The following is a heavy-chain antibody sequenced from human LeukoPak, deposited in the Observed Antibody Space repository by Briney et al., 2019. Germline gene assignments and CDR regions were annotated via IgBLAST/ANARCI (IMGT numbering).Heavy chain of an antibody. D-gene: IGHD5-24*01. Sequence: ASVKVSCNASGYTFSDYYMHWVRQAPGQGLEWMGWINPKSGATNSAQKFQGRVTMTRDASNSTFYMELSRLTSDDTAVYYCAREKYDSELPDYWGQGTLVTVSS. CDR2: INPKSGAT. CDR3: AREKYDSELPDY. J-gene: IGHJ4*02. V-gene: IGHV1-2*02. CDR1: GYTFSDYY.